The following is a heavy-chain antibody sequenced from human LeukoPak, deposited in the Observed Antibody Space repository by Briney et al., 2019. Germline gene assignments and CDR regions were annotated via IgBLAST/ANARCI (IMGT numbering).Heavy chain of an antibody. CDR3: ATSTFGVRYFDY. CDR1: GFTFSSYS. J-gene: IGHJ4*02. D-gene: IGHD3-10*01. V-gene: IGHV3-21*01. Sequence: GGSLRLSCAASGFTFSSYSMNWVRQAPWKGLEWVSSISSSSSYIYYADSVKGRFTISRDNAKNSLYLQMNSLRAEDTAVYYCATSTFGVRYFDYWGQGTLVTVSS. CDR2: ISSSSSYI.